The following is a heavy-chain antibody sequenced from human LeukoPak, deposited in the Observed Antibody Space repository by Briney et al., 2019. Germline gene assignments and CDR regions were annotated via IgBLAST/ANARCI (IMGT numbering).Heavy chain of an antibody. CDR2: IRGGGGST. D-gene: IGHD2-21*01. V-gene: IGHV3-23*01. CDR3: AKISEFWETCGGDCYADY. J-gene: IGHJ4*02. CDR1: GFTFSSYA. Sequence: GGSLRLSCAASGFTFSSYAMSWFGKAPGKGWGGASAIRGGGGSTYYADSVKGWFTIPRDNSKNTLYLQMNSLRAEDTAVYYCAKISEFWETCGGDCYADYWGQGTLVTVSS.